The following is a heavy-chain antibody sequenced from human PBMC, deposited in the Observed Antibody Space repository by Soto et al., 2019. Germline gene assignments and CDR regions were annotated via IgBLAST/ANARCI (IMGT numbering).Heavy chain of an antibody. CDR1: GFSLTTSGVA. Sequence: ITLTESGPTLVTPTQTLTLTCSFSGFSLTTSGVAVGWFRQPPGKAPEWLSLIYWNDDKRYSPSLRSRLIVTGDSSKIQVVLTLADADAADSGTYYCAHRPTSTEDFYFDYWGQGTLVTVSS. V-gene: IGHV2-5*01. CDR2: IYWNDDK. J-gene: IGHJ4*02. CDR3: AHRPTSTEDFYFDY.